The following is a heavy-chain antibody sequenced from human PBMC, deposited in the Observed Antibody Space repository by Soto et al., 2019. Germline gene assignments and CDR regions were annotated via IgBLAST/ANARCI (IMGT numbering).Heavy chain of an antibody. CDR1: GLNFDDFA. CDR3: AKGRYDCWSPYYLDS. Sequence: GGSLRLSCVGTGLNFDDFAMHWVRQAPGKGLEWVSGITWNIPVLAYADSVKGRFTISRDNARNSLYLQMDSLRDEDTALYYCAKGRYDCWSPYYLDSWGQGTLVSVSS. CDR2: ITWNIPVL. D-gene: IGHD3-3*01. J-gene: IGHJ4*02. V-gene: IGHV3-9*01.